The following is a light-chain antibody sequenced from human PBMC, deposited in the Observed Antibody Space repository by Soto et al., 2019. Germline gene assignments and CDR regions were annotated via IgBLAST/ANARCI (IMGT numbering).Light chain of an antibody. CDR2: DAS. V-gene: IGKV1-33*01. Sequence: DIQMPQCPSSLSASVGDRVTITCQASQHISEYLNWYQYKPGKAPKLLITDASNLKTGVPSRFSGSGSGTEYTFTINSLQPEDIATYYCQQYEYCPLTFCGGTKVDIK. CDR1: QHISEY. J-gene: IGKJ4*01. CDR3: QQYEYCPLT.